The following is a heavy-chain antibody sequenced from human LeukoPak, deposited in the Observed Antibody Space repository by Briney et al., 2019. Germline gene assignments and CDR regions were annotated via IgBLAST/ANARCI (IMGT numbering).Heavy chain of an antibody. CDR1: GYTFTGYY. CDR2: INPNSGGT. J-gene: IGHJ4*02. V-gene: IGHV1-2*02. D-gene: IGHD3-10*01. CDR3: ARGASGSRKPFDY. Sequence: ASVKVSCKASGYTFTGYYMHWVRQAPGQGLEWMGWINPNSGGTNYAQKFQGRVTMTRDTSIGTAYMELSRLRSDDTAVYYCARGASGSRKPFDYWGQGTLVTVSS.